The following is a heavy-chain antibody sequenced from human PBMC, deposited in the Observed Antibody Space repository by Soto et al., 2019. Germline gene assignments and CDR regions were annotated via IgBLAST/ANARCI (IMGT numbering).Heavy chain of an antibody. Sequence: PSETLSLTCTVSGGSISSSSYYWGWIRQPPGKGLEWIGSIYYSGSTYYNPSLKSRVTISVDTSKNQFSLKLSSVTAADTAVYYCARSYSSSDNWGDPWGQGTLVTVS. V-gene: IGHV4-39*01. CDR1: GGSISSSSYY. CDR3: ARSYSSSDNWGDP. J-gene: IGHJ5*02. CDR2: IYYSGST. D-gene: IGHD6-13*01.